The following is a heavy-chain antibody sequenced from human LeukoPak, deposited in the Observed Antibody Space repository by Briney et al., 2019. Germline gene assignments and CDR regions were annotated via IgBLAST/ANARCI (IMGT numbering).Heavy chain of an antibody. CDR2: ISKNGKTI. D-gene: IGHD1-26*01. CDR3: VREIGAPGAFDI. Sequence: GGSLRLSCAASGFTFSDYYMSWIRQAPGKGLEWLSYISKNGKTIYYADSVKGRFTISRDNAKKSVYLQMNSLRAEDTAVYYCVREIGAPGAFDIWGQGTMVTVSS. V-gene: IGHV3-11*04. CDR1: GFTFSDYY. J-gene: IGHJ3*02.